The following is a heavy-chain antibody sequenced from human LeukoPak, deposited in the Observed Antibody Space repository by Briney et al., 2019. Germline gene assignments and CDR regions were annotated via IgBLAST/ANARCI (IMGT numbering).Heavy chain of an antibody. CDR2: ISSSGFTI. V-gene: IGHV3-11*04. CDR3: ARGLYYDYFEY. Sequence: GGALRLSCAAYGFTFSDYYMSWSRQAPGKGLEWVSYISSSGFTIYYADSVKGRFTISRDNAKNSLYPQMNRLRAEDTAVYYCARGLYYDYFEYWGQGTLVTVSS. CDR1: GFTFSDYY. D-gene: IGHD3-3*01. J-gene: IGHJ4*02.